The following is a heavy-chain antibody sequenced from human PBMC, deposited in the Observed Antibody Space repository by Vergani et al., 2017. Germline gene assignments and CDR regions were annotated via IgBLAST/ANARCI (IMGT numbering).Heavy chain of an antibody. Sequence: EVQLVESGGGLVQPGRSLRLSCAASGFTFDDYAMHWVRQAPGKGLEWVSGISWNSGSIGYADSVKGRFTISRDNAKNSLYLQMNSLRAEDTALYYCARHEPSAGGAPFDYWGQGTLVTVSS. CDR3: ARHEPSAGGAPFDY. CDR2: ISWNSGSI. J-gene: IGHJ4*02. D-gene: IGHD3-16*01. V-gene: IGHV3-9*01. CDR1: GFTFDDYA.